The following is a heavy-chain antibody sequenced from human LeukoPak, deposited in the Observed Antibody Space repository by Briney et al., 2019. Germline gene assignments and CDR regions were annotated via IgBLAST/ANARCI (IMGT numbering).Heavy chain of an antibody. J-gene: IGHJ3*02. CDR1: GGSISSYY. CDR3: ARHYPPLAAFDI. Sequence: SETLSLTCTVSGGSISSYYWSWIRQPPGKGLEWIGYIYYSGSTNYNPSLKSRVTISVDTSKNQFSLKLSSVTAADTAVYYCARHYPPLAAFDIWGQGTMVTVSS. CDR2: IYYSGST. D-gene: IGHD3-16*02. V-gene: IGHV4-59*08.